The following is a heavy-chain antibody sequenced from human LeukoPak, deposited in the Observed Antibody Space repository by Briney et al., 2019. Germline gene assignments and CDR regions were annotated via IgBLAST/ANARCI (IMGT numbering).Heavy chain of an antibody. J-gene: IGHJ4*02. D-gene: IGHD2/OR15-2a*01. CDR2: ISYDGSNK. CDR3: ANSRILSGHSIEY. Sequence: GRSLRLSCAASGFTFSSYAMHWVRQAPGKGLEWVAVISYDGSNKYYADSVKGRFTISRDNSKNTLYLQMNSLRAEDTAVYYCANSRILSGHSIEYWGRGTLVTVSS. CDR1: GFTFSSYA. V-gene: IGHV3-30-3*01.